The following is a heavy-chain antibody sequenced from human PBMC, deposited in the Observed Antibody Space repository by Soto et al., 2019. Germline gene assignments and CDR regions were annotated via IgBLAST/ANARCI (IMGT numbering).Heavy chain of an antibody. CDR1: GGSISSSGYY. CDR2: IYYSGST. D-gene: IGHD2-21*01. J-gene: IGHJ4*02. CDR3: ARLAAVWRIVDY. V-gene: IGHV4-39*01. Sequence: SETLSLTCTVSGGSISSSGYYWGWIRQPPGKGLEWIGSIYYSGSTYYNPSLKSRITISVDTSKNQFSLKLSSVTAADTAVYYCARLAAVWRIVDYWGQGTLVTVSS.